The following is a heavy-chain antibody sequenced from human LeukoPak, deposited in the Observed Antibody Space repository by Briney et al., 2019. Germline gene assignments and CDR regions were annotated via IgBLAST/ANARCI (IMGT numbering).Heavy chain of an antibody. Sequence: GRSLRLSCAASGFTFSSYTIHWVRQPPGKGLEWVAVISFDGSNKYYADSVKGRFTISRDNGKNTLFLQMNSLRAEDAAVYYCVRGNDYGGPHYWGQGTLVTVSS. CDR3: VRGNDYGGPHY. V-gene: IGHV3-30-3*01. CDR1: GFTFSSYT. CDR2: ISFDGSNK. D-gene: IGHD4-23*01. J-gene: IGHJ4*02.